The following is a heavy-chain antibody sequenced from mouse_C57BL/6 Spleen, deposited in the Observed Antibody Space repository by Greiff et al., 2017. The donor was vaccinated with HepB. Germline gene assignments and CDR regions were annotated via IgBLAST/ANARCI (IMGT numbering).Heavy chain of an antibody. V-gene: IGHV6-6*01. CDR1: GFTFSDAW. CDR2: IRNKANNHAT. CDR3: TRPGSSYWYFDV. J-gene: IGHJ1*03. Sequence: EVKLMESGGGLVQPGGSMKLSCAASGFTFSDAWMDWVRQSPEKGLEWVAEIRNKANNHATYYAESVKGRFTISRDDSKSSVYLQMNSLRAEDTGIYYCTRPGSSYWYFDVWGTGTTVTVSS. D-gene: IGHD1-1*01.